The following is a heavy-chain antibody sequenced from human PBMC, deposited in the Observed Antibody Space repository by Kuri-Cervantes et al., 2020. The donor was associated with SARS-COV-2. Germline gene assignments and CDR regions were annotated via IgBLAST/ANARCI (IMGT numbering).Heavy chain of an antibody. V-gene: IGHV4-59*11. J-gene: IGHJ4*02. CDR1: GGSISSHY. D-gene: IGHD6-6*01. Sequence: SETLSLTCTVSGGSISSHYWSWIRQPPGKGLEWIGEIYHSGSTNYNPSLKSRVTISVDKPKNQFSLKLSSVTAADTAVYYCARSMEYSSSSAHSDYWGQGTRGTVSS. CDR2: IYHSGST. CDR3: ARSMEYSSSSAHSDY.